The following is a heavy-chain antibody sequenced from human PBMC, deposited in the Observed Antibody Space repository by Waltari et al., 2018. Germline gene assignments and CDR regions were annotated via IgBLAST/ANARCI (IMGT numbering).Heavy chain of an antibody. Sequence: QVQLQQWGAGLLKPSETLSLTCAVYDGSFSGYFWIWIRHAPGKGLEWIGQINLDGSNIYNPSLKSRVAMSVDTLKSQISLRLTAVTAADAAVYYCARVGDYHGSGRFGLDVWGQGTRVTVSS. CDR2: INLDGSN. CDR3: ARVGDYHGSGRFGLDV. CDR1: DGSFSGYF. D-gene: IGHD3-10*01. J-gene: IGHJ6*02. V-gene: IGHV4-34*01.